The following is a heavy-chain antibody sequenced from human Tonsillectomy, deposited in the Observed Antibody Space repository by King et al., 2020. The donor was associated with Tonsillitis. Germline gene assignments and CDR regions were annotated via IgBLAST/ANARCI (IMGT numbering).Heavy chain of an antibody. Sequence: VQLVESGGGLVQPGRSLRLSCAASGFTFDDYDMHWVRQAPGKGLEWVSGITWISGKINYADSVKGRFTISRDNAKNSLFLQMNSLRAEDTALYSCVKDDFGRALDIWGQGTMVTVSS. CDR3: VKDDFGRALDI. CDR2: ITWISGKI. CDR1: GFTFDDYD. V-gene: IGHV3-9*01. J-gene: IGHJ3*02. D-gene: IGHD3-3*01.